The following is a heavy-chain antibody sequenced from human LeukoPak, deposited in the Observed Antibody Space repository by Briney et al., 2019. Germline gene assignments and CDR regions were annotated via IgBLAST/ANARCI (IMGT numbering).Heavy chain of an antibody. CDR3: TREREYCGDDSYSVPDRYFVL. Sequence: GGSLRLSCAASGFTFRSYNMSWVRQPPGKGLEWISYISGSSSTKYYAASVSGRVTIARDNAKNSLYLQMNRLQADDTAIYYCTREREYCGDDSYSVPDRYFVLWGGSTPCTLSS. D-gene: IGHD2-21*02. J-gene: IGHJ2*01. V-gene: IGHV3-48*01. CDR1: GFTFRSYN. CDR2: ISGSSSTK.